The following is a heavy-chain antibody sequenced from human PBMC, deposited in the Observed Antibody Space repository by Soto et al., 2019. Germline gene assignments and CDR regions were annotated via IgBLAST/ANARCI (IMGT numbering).Heavy chain of an antibody. D-gene: IGHD3-22*01. CDR2: ISSSGSTI. Sequence: QVQLVESGGGLIKPGGSQRLSCAASGFTFSVYYMSWIRKAPGKGLERVSYISSSGSTIYYADSVKGRFTISRDNAKNSLYLLMNSLRAEDTAVYYCARLDGNDYDSSGYYYYYYGMDVWGQGTTVTVSS. CDR1: GFTFSVYY. V-gene: IGHV3-11*01. J-gene: IGHJ6*02. CDR3: ARLDGNDYDSSGYYYYYYGMDV.